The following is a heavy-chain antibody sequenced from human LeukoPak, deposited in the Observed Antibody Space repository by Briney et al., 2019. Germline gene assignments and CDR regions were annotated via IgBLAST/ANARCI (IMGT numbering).Heavy chain of an antibody. J-gene: IGHJ5*02. CDR3: ARDNYNSSGYFCA. V-gene: IGHV3-48*03. Sequence: RGSLCLSPAASGFTFTSFEINWVRQAPGPGLEWVSYISSSGSTTHYTASVKGRFTISIANAKKSLYLHMNSLRAEDTAVYYCARDNYNSSGYFCAWGQGTLVTVSS. CDR2: ISSSGSTT. CDR1: GFTFTSFE. D-gene: IGHD3-22*01.